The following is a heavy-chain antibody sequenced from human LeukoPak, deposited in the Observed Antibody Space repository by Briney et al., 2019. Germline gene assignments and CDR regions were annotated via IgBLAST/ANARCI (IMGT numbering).Heavy chain of an antibody. D-gene: IGHD3-10*01. V-gene: IGHV4-4*07. CDR3: ARDWSYDRSFDI. Sequence: PSGTLSLTCTVSGGSISSYYWSWIRQPAGKGLEWIGRIYISGSTNYNPSLKSRVTISIDKSKNQFSLKLSSVTAADTAVYYCARDWSYDRSFDIWGQGAMVTVSS. CDR1: GGSISSYY. CDR2: IYISGST. J-gene: IGHJ3*02.